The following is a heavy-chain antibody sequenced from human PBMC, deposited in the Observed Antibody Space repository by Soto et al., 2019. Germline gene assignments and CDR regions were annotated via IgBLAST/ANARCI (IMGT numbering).Heavy chain of an antibody. Sequence: SETLSLTCTVSGGSISSGGYYWSWIRQHPGKGLEWIGYIYYSGSTYYNPSLKSRVTISVDTSKNQFSLKLSSVTAADTAVYYCARREVAPIFDYWGQGTLVTVSS. D-gene: IGHD2-15*01. CDR3: ARREVAPIFDY. CDR2: IYYSGST. J-gene: IGHJ4*02. V-gene: IGHV4-31*03. CDR1: GGSISSGGYY.